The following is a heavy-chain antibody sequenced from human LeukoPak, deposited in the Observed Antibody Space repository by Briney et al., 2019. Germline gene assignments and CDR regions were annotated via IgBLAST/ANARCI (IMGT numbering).Heavy chain of an antibody. CDR3: ARHVQGYYYDSSGYYPDY. CDR1: GYSFTSYW. J-gene: IGHJ4*02. V-gene: IGHV5-51*01. CDR2: IYPCDSDT. Sequence: GESLQISYQGSGYSFTSYWIGWVRQMPGKGLEWMGIIYPCDSDTRYSPSFQGQVTISADKSISTAYLQWSSLKASDTAMYYCARHVQGYYYDSSGYYPDYWGQGTLVTVSS. D-gene: IGHD3-22*01.